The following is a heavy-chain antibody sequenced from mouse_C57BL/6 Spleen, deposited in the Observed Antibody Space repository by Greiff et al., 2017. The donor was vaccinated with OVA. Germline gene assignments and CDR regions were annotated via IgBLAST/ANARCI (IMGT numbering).Heavy chain of an antibody. CDR2: INPNNGGT. Sequence: EVQLQQSGPELVKPGASVKISCKASGYTFTDYYMNWVKQSHGKSLEWIGDINPNNGGTSYNQKFKGKATLTVDKSSSTAYMELRSLTSEDSAVYYCARWPELGRGAMDYWGQGTSVTVSS. J-gene: IGHJ4*01. D-gene: IGHD4-1*01. CDR1: GYTFTDYY. CDR3: ARWPELGRGAMDY. V-gene: IGHV1-26*01.